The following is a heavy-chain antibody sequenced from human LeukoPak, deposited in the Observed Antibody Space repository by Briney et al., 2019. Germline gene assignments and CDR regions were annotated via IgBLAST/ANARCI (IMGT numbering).Heavy chain of an antibody. Sequence: GGSLRLSCAASGSTFSSYTMNWVRQAPGKGLEWVSLISWDGGSTYYADSVKGRFTISRDNSKNSLYLQMNSLRTEDTALYYCAKDGGSRGFDPWGQGTLVTVSS. CDR2: ISWDGGST. CDR3: AKDGGSRGFDP. V-gene: IGHV3-43*01. D-gene: IGHD3-16*01. J-gene: IGHJ5*02. CDR1: GSTFSSYT.